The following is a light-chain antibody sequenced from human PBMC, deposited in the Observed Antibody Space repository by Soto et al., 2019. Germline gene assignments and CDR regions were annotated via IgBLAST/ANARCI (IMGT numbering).Light chain of an antibody. J-gene: IGKJ4*01. Sequence: EIVMTQSPATLSVSPGETATLSCRASQSVTYNLAWYQQKPVQGPRLLIYGAFTRATGIPARVSGSGSGTEFTLTISSLQSEDFAVYYCQQYKNWPPLTFGGGTKVEIK. CDR2: GAF. CDR3: QQYKNWPPLT. V-gene: IGKV3-15*01. CDR1: QSVTYN.